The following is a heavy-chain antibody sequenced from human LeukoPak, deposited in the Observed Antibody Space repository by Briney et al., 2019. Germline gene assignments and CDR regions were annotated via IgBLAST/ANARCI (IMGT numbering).Heavy chain of an antibody. CDR2: ISSDGSNT. CDR1: GFTFSSGY. V-gene: IGHV3-74*01. D-gene: IGHD2-2*02. CDR3: ARYTGGGVY. Sequence: PGGSLRLSCAVSGFTFSSGYMHWVRQPPGKGPVWVSRISSDGSNTIYADSVKGRFTISRDDARNTLYLQMNSLRDADTAVYCCARYTGGGVYWGQGTLVTVSS. J-gene: IGHJ4*02.